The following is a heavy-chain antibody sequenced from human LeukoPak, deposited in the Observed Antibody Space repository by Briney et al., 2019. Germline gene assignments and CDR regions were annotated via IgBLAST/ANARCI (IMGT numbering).Heavy chain of an antibody. CDR2: FDTEDGET. CDR3: ATPSSSLNPFDI. D-gene: IGHD1-26*01. J-gene: IGHJ3*02. Sequence: GASVTVSFKVSAYTLTELSMHWVRQAPGKGGEWMGGFDTEDGETIYAQKVQGRVTMTEDTEKDKAYMELSSLRSEATAVYYCATPSSSLNPFDIWGQGTMVTVSS. CDR1: AYTLTELS. V-gene: IGHV1-24*01.